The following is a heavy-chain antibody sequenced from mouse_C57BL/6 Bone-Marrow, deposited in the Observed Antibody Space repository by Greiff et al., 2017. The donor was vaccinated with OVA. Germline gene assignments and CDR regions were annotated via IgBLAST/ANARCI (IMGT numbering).Heavy chain of an antibody. J-gene: IGHJ2*01. D-gene: IGHD2-4*01. CDR2: IYPGGGYT. V-gene: IGHV1-63*01. CDR3: ARGGLRRSYYFDY. CDR1: GYTFTNYW. Sequence: QVQLQQSGAELVRPGTSVKMSCKASGYTFTNYWIGWVKQRPGHGLEWIGDIYPGGGYTNYNEKFKGKATLTADKSSSTAYLQFSSLTSEDSDIYYCARGGLRRSYYFDYWGKGTTLTVAS.